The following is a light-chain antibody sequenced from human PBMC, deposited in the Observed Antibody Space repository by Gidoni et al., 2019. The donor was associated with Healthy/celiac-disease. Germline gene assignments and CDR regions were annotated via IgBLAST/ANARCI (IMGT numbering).Light chain of an antibody. CDR1: QGISSY. CDR2: AAS. V-gene: IGKV1-9*01. Sequence: DIQLTQSPSFLSASVGDRVTITCRASQGISSYLAWYQPKPGKAPKLLIYAASTLQGGVPSRFSGSGSGTEFTLTISSLQPEDFATYYCQQRSFGPGTKVDIK. CDR3: QQRS. J-gene: IGKJ3*01.